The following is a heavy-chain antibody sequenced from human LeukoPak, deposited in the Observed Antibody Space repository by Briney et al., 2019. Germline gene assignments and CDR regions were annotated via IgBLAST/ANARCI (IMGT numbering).Heavy chain of an antibody. Sequence: ASVKVSCKASGGTFSSYAISWVRQAPGQGLEWMGGIIPIFGTANYAQKFQGRVTITMDESTSTAYMELSSLRSEDTAVYYCARDHRDSSSWYYFDYWGQGTLVTVSS. CDR2: IIPIFGTA. D-gene: IGHD6-13*01. CDR3: ARDHRDSSSWYYFDY. V-gene: IGHV1-69*05. CDR1: GGTFSSYA. J-gene: IGHJ4*02.